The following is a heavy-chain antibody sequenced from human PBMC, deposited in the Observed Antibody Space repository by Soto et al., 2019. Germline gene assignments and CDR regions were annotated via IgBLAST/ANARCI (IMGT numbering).Heavy chain of an antibody. Sequence: HTLSRTXGNSEDSVSSNVAAWNWIRQSPSRGLEWRGRTYYRSKWYNEYAVSVKSRITINPDTSKNQFSLQLNSVTPEDTAVYYCAREYNWNYFGWFDPWGQGSLVTVSS. CDR1: EDSVSSNVAA. CDR2: TYYRSKWYN. V-gene: IGHV6-1*01. CDR3: AREYNWNYFGWFDP. D-gene: IGHD1-7*01. J-gene: IGHJ5*02.